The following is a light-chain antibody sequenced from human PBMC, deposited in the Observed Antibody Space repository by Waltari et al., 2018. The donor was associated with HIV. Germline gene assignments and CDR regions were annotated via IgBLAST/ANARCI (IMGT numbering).Light chain of an antibody. CDR1: HTGSKT. V-gene: IGLV3-21*04. Sequence: SYVLTQPPSVSVAPGKTARLTCRGTHTGSKTVHWYQQEPGPAPVLVIYDDSDRPSGIPERFSGSNSGNTATLTISRVEAGDEADYYCQVWDSSSDWVFGGGTKLTVL. CDR3: QVWDSSSDWV. CDR2: DDS. J-gene: IGLJ3*02.